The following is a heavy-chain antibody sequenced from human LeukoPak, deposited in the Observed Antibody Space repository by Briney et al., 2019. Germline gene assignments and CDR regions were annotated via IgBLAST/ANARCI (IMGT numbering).Heavy chain of an antibody. Sequence: PGGSLRLSCAASGFTFGTYTMNWVRQAPGKGLEWVSSISSSNSYLYYADSVKGRFTISRDNDKNSLYLQMSSLRAEDTAVYYCARGANYVIFPGDLYYWGQGTLVTVSS. J-gene: IGHJ4*02. D-gene: IGHD3-9*01. V-gene: IGHV3-21*01. CDR3: ARGANYVIFPGDLYY. CDR2: ISSSNSYL. CDR1: GFTFGTYT.